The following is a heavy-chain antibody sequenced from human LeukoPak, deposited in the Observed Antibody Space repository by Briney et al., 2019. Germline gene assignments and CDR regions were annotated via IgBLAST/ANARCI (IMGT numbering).Heavy chain of an antibody. D-gene: IGHD1-26*01. CDR1: GFTFSSYG. Sequence: PGRSLRLSCAASGFTFSSYGMHWVRQAPGKGLEWVAVIWYDGSNKYYADSVKGRFTISRDNSKNTLYLQMNSLRAEDTAVYYCARDPSPGIVGATMEYWGQGTLVTVSS. CDR2: IWYDGSNK. V-gene: IGHV3-33*08. J-gene: IGHJ4*02. CDR3: ARDPSPGIVGATMEY.